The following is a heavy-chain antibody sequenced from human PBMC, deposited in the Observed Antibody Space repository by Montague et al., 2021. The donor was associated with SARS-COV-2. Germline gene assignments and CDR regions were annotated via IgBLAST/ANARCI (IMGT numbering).Heavy chain of an antibody. D-gene: IGHD3-9*01. CDR1: GGSISSSSYY. V-gene: IGHV4-39*01. Sequence: SETLSLTCTVSGGSISSSSYYWGWIRQPPGKGLEWIGSIYYSGSIYYNPSLKSRVTISVDTSRNQFSLKLSSVTAADTAVYYCATYYDILTGYYIDAFDIWGQGTMVTVSS. J-gene: IGHJ3*02. CDR3: ATYYDILTGYYIDAFDI. CDR2: IYYSGSI.